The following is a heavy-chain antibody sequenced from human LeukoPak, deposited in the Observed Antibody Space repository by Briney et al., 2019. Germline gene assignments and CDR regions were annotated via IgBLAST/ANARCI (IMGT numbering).Heavy chain of an antibody. D-gene: IGHD4-17*01. CDR3: ARGDDYGDYEYYFDY. CDR2: IYYSGST. V-gene: IGHV4-59*01. J-gene: IGHJ4*02. Sequence: PSETLSLTCTVSGGSISSYYWSWIRQPPGKGLEWIGYIYYSGSTNYNPSLKSRVTISVDTSKNQFSLKLSSVTAADTAVYYCARGDDYGDYEYYFDYWGQGTLVAVSS. CDR1: GGSISSYY.